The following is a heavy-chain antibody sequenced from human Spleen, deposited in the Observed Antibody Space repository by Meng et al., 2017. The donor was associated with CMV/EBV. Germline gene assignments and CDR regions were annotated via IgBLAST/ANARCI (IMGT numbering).Heavy chain of an antibody. CDR3: ARDGVGATRGKAFDI. CDR1: GFTFSSYS. D-gene: IGHD1-26*01. V-gene: IGHV3-21*01. CDR2: ISSSSSYI. Sequence: ETLSLTCAASGFTFSSYSMNWVRQAPGKGLEWVSSISSSSSYIYYADSVKGRFTISRDNAKNSLYLQMNSLRAEDTAVYYCARDGVGATRGKAFDIWGQGTMVTVSS. J-gene: IGHJ3*02.